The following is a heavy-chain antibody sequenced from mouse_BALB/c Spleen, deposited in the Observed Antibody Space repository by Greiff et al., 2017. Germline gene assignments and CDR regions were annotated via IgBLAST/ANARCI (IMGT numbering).Heavy chain of an antibody. CDR2: ILPGSGST. D-gene: IGHD1-1*01. CDR3: ARSGYYGNPFAY. J-gene: IGHJ3*01. Sequence: VQLQQSGAELMKPGASVKISCKATGYTFSSYWIEWVKQRPGHGLEWIGEILPGSGSTNYNEKSKGKATFTADTSSNTAYMQLSSLTSEDSAVYYCARSGYYGNPFAYWGQGTLVTVSA. CDR1: GYTFSSYW. V-gene: IGHV1-9*01.